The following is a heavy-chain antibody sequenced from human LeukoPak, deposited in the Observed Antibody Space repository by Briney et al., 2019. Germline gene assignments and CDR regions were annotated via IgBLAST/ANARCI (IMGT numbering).Heavy chain of an antibody. D-gene: IGHD6-13*01. CDR1: GYTLTYRY. V-gene: IGHV1-45*02. CDR2: ITPFNGNT. CDR3: ASVIAAARDAFDI. J-gene: IGHJ3*02. Sequence: GASVKVSCKASGYTLTYRYLHWVRQAPGQALEWMGWITPFNGNTNYAQKFQDRVTITRDRSMSTAYMELSSLRSEDTAMYYCASVIAAARDAFDIWGQGTMVTVSS.